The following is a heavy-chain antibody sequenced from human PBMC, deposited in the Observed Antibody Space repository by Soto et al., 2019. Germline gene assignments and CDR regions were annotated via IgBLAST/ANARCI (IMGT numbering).Heavy chain of an antibody. CDR2: IIPYYNTL. CDR3: ASGASRWYPYFLDS. J-gene: IGHJ4*02. CDR1: EGTFNSYA. D-gene: IGHD6-13*01. Sequence: GASVKVSCKASEGTFNSYAIAWVRQAPGQGLEWMGGIIPYYNTLNYAQKFQDRVTITADDTTNTVYMELSSLRSDDTAVYFCASGASRWYPYFLDSWAQGTLVTVSS. V-gene: IGHV1-69*13.